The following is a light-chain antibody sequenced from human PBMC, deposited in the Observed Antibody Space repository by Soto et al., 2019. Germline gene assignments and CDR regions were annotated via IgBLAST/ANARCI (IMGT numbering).Light chain of an antibody. CDR3: QVYGRSPLNLP. V-gene: IGKV3-20*01. J-gene: IGKJ1*01. CDR1: DSVNNNY. CDR2: GAS. Sequence: EIVLTQSPGTVSLSPGEKATLPCTVSDSVNNNYLSWCQQKPGQAPRLLIYGASSMATGIPDRFSGSGSGTDFTLTISRLESEDFAVYYCQVYGRSPLNLPFGQRNKVDIK.